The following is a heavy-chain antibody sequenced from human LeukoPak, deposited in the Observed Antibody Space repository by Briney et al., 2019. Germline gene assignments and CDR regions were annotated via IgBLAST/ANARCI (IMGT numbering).Heavy chain of an antibody. Sequence: AGESLKISCKGSGYSFTSHWIAWVRQMPGKGLEWMGINFPGDSDTRYSPSFQGQVTISADTSINTAYLQWGSLKASDTAMYYCARPVYSTNWYNWYFDLWGRGTLLTVSS. CDR2: NFPGDSDT. J-gene: IGHJ2*01. CDR1: GYSFTSHW. D-gene: IGHD6-13*01. V-gene: IGHV5-51*01. CDR3: ARPVYSTNWYNWYFDL.